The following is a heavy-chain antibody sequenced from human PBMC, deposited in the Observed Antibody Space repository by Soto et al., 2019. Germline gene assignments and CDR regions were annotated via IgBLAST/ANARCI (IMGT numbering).Heavy chain of an antibody. CDR1: GFTFSSYS. D-gene: IGHD1-1*01. J-gene: IGHJ4*02. V-gene: IGHV3-21*01. CDR3: GRGMLGTAAKDY. Sequence: EVQLVESGGGLVKPGGSLRLSCAASGFTFSSYSMNWVRQAPGKGLEWVASISSSSSYIYYADSVKGRFTISRDNAKNKRYLEMNSVRAEDTAEYYCGRGMLGTAAKDYWGQGTLVTVSS. CDR2: ISSSSSYI.